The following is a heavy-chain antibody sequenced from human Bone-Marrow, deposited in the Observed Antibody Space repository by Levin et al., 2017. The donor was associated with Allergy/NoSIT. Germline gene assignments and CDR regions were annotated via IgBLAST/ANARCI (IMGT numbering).Heavy chain of an antibody. Sequence: KAGGSLRLSCVVSGASVTSDHWWSWLRQSPGKGLEWIGEIFHRGLTSYNPSLKNRGTISMDKSKNQFTLTVTSVTAADTAVYFCARGGRPFDYWGQGTLVTVS. CDR2: IFHRGLT. CDR1: GASVTSDHW. CDR3: ARGGRPFDY. V-gene: IGHV4-4*01. J-gene: IGHJ4*02.